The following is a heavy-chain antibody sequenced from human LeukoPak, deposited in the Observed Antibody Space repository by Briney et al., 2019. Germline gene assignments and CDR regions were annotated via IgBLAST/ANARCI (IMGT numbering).Heavy chain of an antibody. CDR1: GYSISSGYY. D-gene: IGHD6-13*01. CDR3: ARAYSSSWYYNWFDP. V-gene: IGHV4-38-2*02. CDR2: IYNSGST. Sequence: SETLSPTCTVSGYSISSGYYWGWIRQPPGKGLEWIGSIYNSGSTYYNPSLKSRVTISVDTSKNQFSLKLRSVTAADTAMYYCARAYSSSWYYNWFDPWGQGTLVTVSS. J-gene: IGHJ5*02.